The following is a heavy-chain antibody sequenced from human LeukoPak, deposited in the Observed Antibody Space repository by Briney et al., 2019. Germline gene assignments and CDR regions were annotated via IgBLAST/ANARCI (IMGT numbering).Heavy chain of an antibody. D-gene: IGHD3-22*01. J-gene: IGHJ4*02. V-gene: IGHV1-18*01. Sequence: ASVKVSCNASGYTFTSYGISWGRQAPGQGLEWMGWISAYNGNPNYAQKLQGRVTMTTDKSTSTAYMELRSLRSDDTAVYYCARDYAPPHYYDSSGYYYPFDYWGQGTLVTVSA. CDR3: ARDYAPPHYYDSSGYYYPFDY. CDR2: ISAYNGNP. CDR1: GYTFTSYG.